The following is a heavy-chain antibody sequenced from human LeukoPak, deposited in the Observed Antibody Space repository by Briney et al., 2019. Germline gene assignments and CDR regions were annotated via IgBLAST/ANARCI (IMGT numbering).Heavy chain of an antibody. CDR1: GFTFSSYA. CDR3: ARDRGSYYYYYGMDV. D-gene: IGHD1-26*01. J-gene: IGHJ6*02. CDR2: ISYDGSNK. V-gene: IGHV3-30-3*01. Sequence: GRSLRLSCAASGFTFSSYAMHWVRQAPGEGLEWVAVISYDGSNKYYADSVKGRFTISRDNSKNTLYLQMNSLRAEDTAVYYCARDRGSYYYYYGMDVWGQGTTVTVSS.